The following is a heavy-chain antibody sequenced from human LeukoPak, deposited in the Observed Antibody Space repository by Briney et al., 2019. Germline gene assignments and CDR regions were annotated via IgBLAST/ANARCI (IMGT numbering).Heavy chain of an antibody. Sequence: GGSLRLSCAASGFTVSSYGMHWVRQAPGKGLEWVAVISYDGSNKYYADSVKGRFTISGDNSKNTLYLQMNSLRAEDTAVYYCAKDSGYSYGSQLGGWGQGTLVTVSS. CDR1: GFTVSSYG. CDR3: AKDSGYSYGSQLGG. V-gene: IGHV3-30*18. CDR2: ISYDGSNK. D-gene: IGHD5-18*01. J-gene: IGHJ1*01.